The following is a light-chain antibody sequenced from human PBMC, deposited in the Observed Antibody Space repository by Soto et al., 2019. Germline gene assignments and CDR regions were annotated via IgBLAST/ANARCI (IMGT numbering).Light chain of an antibody. J-gene: IGLJ3*02. CDR2: EVS. CDR1: SSDVGGYNY. CDR3: TSYTTSSTHWV. V-gene: IGLV2-14*01. Sequence: QSVLTQPASVSGSPGQSITISCTGTSSDVGGYNYVSWYQQHPGKAPQLMIYEVSNRPSGVSNRFSGSKSGNTASLTISGLQAEDEADYYCTSYTTSSTHWVFGGGTQLTVL.